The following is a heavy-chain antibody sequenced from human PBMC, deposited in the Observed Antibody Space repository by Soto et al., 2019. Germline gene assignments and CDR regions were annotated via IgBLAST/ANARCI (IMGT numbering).Heavy chain of an antibody. Sequence: DVQLVESGGGLVQPGRSLRLSCAASGFTFDDYAMHWVRQAPGKGLEWVSGISWNSGSIGYADSVKGRFTISRDNAKNSLYLQMNSLRAEDTALYYCAKTYYDILTGYGDAFDIWGQGTMVTVSS. CDR3: AKTYYDILTGYGDAFDI. D-gene: IGHD3-9*01. J-gene: IGHJ3*02. CDR2: ISWNSGSI. CDR1: GFTFDDYA. V-gene: IGHV3-9*01.